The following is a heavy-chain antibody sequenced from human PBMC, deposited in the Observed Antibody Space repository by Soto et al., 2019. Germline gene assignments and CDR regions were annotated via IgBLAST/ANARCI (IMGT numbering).Heavy chain of an antibody. CDR1: GFSFSTYG. Sequence: QVQLVESGGGVVQSGRSLRLSCAASGFSFSTYGMHWVRQAPGKGLEWVAVIWDDGTNKYYADSVKGRFTISRDNSKNTLYLQMNSLRAEDTAVYYCVRDLREDGCSSSSCFYFDYWGQGTLVTVSS. V-gene: IGHV3-33*01. CDR2: IWDDGTNK. CDR3: VRDLREDGCSSSSCFYFDY. D-gene: IGHD2-2*01. J-gene: IGHJ4*02.